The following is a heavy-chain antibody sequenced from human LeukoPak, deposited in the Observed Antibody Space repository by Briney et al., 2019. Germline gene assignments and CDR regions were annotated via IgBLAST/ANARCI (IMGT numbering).Heavy chain of an antibody. CDR3: ARHRGIAAAGKGNWFDP. CDR2: IYYSGST. J-gene: IGHJ5*02. V-gene: IGHV4-39*01. Sequence: PSETLSLTCTVSGGSISSSSYYWGWIRQPPGKGLEWIGSIYYSGSTYYNPSLKSRVTISVDTSKNQFSLKLSSVTAADTAVYYCARHRGIAAAGKGNWFDPWGQGTLVTVSS. CDR1: GGSISSSSYY. D-gene: IGHD6-25*01.